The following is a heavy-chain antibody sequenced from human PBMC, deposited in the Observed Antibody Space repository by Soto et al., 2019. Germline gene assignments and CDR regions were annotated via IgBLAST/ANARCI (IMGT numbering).Heavy chain of an antibody. D-gene: IGHD3-10*01. Sequence: SETLSLTCAVSGGSISSGGYSWSWIRQPPGKGLEWIGYIYHSGSTYYNPSLKSRVTISVDRSKNQFSLKLSSVTAADTAVYYCASSMVRGVISLYYFDYWGQGTLVTVSS. V-gene: IGHV4-30-2*01. CDR2: IYHSGST. CDR1: GGSISSGGYS. CDR3: ASSMVRGVISLYYFDY. J-gene: IGHJ4*02.